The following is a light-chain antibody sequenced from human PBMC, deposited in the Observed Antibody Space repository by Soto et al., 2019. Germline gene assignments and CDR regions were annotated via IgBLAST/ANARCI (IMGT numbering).Light chain of an antibody. V-gene: IGLV4-69*01. CDR2: LKSDGSH. J-gene: IGLJ3*02. CDR3: QTWDTGIRV. Sequence: QSVLTQSPSASASLGDSVNLTCTLSSRHSSYAIAWHQQQPEKGPRYLMKLKSDGSHSKGDGIPDRFSGSSSGAERYLTISSLQSEDEADYYCQTWDTGIRVFGGGTKLTVL. CDR1: SRHSSYA.